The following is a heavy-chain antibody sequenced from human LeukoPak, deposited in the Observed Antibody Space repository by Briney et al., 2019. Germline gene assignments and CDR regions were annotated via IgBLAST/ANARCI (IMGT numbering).Heavy chain of an antibody. Sequence: SVKVSCKASGGTFSGYAISWVRQAPGQGLEWMGGIIPFFGTANYAQKFQGRVTITTDESTSTAYMELSSLRSEDTAVYYCASEKGVRRGWHRTFDYWGQGTLVTVSS. CDR1: GGTFSGYA. D-gene: IGHD6-19*01. CDR2: IIPFFGTA. J-gene: IGHJ4*02. V-gene: IGHV1-69*05. CDR3: ASEKGVRRGWHRTFDY.